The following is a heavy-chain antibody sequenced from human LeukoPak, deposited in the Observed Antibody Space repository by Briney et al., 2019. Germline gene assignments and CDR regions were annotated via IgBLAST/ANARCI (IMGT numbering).Heavy chain of an antibody. CDR1: EFTFSSYS. J-gene: IGHJ6*02. CDR3: ARDLMGSYYYGMDV. CDR2: INSGSTYI. V-gene: IGHV3-21*01. Sequence: PGGSLRLSCAASEFTFSSYSMNWVCQAPGKGLEWVSSINSGSTYIYYADSVKGRFTISRDNAKNSPYLQMDSLRAEDTAVYYCARDLMGSYYYGMDVWGQGTTVTVSS.